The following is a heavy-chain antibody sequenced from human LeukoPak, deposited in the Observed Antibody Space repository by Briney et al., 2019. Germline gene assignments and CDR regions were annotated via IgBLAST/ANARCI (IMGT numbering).Heavy chain of an antibody. CDR1: GFTFSLYT. V-gene: IGHV3-21*01. Sequence: GGSLRLSCAASGFTFSLYTMNWVRQAPGKGLEWVSSITGSGQMFYSDSVKGRSIISRDNAKNSLYLQMNSLRAEDTAVYYCARDPTDNDHWGQGTLVTVSS. CDR2: ITGSGQM. J-gene: IGHJ4*02. CDR3: ARDPTDNDH.